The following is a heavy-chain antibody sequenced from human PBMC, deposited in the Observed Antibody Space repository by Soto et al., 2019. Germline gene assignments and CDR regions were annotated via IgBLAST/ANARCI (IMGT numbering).Heavy chain of an antibody. CDR1: GFTFDDYA. D-gene: IGHD1-7*01. CDR2: ISWNSGSI. V-gene: IGHV3-9*01. Sequence: GGSLRLSCAASGFTFDDYAMHCVRQAPGKGLEWVSGISWNSGSIGYADSVKGRFTISRDNAKNSLYLQMNSLRAEDTDLYYCAKDLRITGTTNCYYYYMDVWGKGTTVTVSS. CDR3: AKDLRITGTTNCYYYYMDV. J-gene: IGHJ6*03.